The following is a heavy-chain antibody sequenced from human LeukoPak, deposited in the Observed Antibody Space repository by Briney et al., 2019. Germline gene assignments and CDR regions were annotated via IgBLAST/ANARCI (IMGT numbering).Heavy chain of an antibody. CDR2: MSGSGATT. D-gene: IGHD3-22*01. V-gene: IGHV3-23*01. CDR3: AKSVSLIVVAGGYFDY. CDR1: GFTFNNYA. J-gene: IGHJ4*02. Sequence: GGSLRLSCVASGFTFNNYAMGWVRQAPGKGLEWVSGMSGSGATTSYADSVKGRFTISRDNSENTVYLQMNSLRAEDTALYYCAKSVSLIVVAGGYFDYWGQGTQVTVSS.